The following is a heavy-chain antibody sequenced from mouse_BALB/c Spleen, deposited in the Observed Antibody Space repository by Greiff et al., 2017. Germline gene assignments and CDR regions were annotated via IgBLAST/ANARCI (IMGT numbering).Heavy chain of an antibody. CDR3: ARDYGNYRFFDV. V-gene: IGHV5-9-4*01. Sequence: EVQRVESGGGLVKPGGSLKLSCAASGFTFSSYAMSWVRQSPEKRLEWVAEISSGGSYTYYPDTVTGRFTISRDNAKNTLYLEMSSLRSEDTAMYYCARDYGNYRFFDVWGAGTTVTVSS. CDR1: GFTFSSYA. CDR2: ISSGGSYT. J-gene: IGHJ1*01. D-gene: IGHD2-1*01.